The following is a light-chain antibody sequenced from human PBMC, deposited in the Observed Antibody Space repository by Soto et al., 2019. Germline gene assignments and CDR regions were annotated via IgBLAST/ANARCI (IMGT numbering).Light chain of an antibody. CDR2: LGS. Sequence: DIVMTQSPLTLPVTPGEPASISCRSSQSLLHSNGYNYLDWYLQKPGQSPQLLVFLGSTRASGVPERFSGSGSGTDFTLKISRVEAEDVGVYYWMQALQTRGTPTFGGGTKVEIK. CDR3: MQALQTRGTPT. V-gene: IGKV2-28*01. J-gene: IGKJ4*01. CDR1: QSLLHSNGYNY.